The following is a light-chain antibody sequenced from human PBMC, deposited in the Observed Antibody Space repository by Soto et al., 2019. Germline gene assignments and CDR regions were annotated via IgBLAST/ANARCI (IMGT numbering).Light chain of an antibody. J-gene: IGKJ5*01. Sequence: EIVMTQSPATLSVSPGERATLSCRASQSVTSNLAWYQQKPGQAPRLLIYGASTRATGIPARFSGSGSGTXXXXTXXXLXSXDFAVYYXXQYNNWPPTFGQGTRLEIK. CDR1: QSVTSN. CDR2: GAS. V-gene: IGKV3-15*01. CDR3: XQYNNWPPT.